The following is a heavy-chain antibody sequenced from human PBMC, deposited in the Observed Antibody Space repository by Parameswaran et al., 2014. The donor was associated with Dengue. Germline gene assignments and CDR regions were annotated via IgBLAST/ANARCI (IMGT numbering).Heavy chain of an antibody. D-gene: IGHD6-6*01. V-gene: IGHV3-33*01. CDR2: IWYDGSNK. CDR3: ARDGQAYSSSSGYFDY. J-gene: IGHJ4*02. Sequence: WIRQPPGKGLEWVAVIWYDGSNKYYADSVKGRFTISRDNSKNTLYLQMNSLRAEDTAVYYCARDGQAYSSSSGYFDYWGQGTLVTVSS.